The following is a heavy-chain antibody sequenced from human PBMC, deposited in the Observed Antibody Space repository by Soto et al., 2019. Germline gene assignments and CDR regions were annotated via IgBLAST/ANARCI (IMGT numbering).Heavy chain of an antibody. J-gene: IGHJ3*01. CDR3: ARAQSGAADF. D-gene: IGHD7-27*01. CDR2: ISATGTT. V-gene: IGHV4-4*07. Sequence: QVQLQESGPGLVEPSETLSLTCTVSGDSMSSYYWSWIRQSAEKGLEWIGRISATGTTTYIPSLKSRIILSVDTTKNQSSLKLKFVTAAGTAVYVCARAQSGAADFWGQGTVVTVS. CDR1: GDSMSSYY.